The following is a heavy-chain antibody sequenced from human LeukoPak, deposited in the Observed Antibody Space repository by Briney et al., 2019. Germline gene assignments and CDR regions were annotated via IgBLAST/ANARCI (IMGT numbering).Heavy chain of an antibody. Sequence: QPGGSQRLSCAASGFTFSTYWMTWVRQAPGKGLEWVANIKEDGSEKNYVDSVKGRFTISRDNARNSLYLQLNSLRPEDTAVYYCARDRITEIGDQGTLVTVSS. CDR3: ARDRITEI. CDR2: IKEDGSEK. J-gene: IGHJ4*02. CDR1: GFTFSTYW. V-gene: IGHV3-7*01.